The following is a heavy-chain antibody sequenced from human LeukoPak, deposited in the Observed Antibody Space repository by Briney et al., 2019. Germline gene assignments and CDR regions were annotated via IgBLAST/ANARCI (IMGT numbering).Heavy chain of an antibody. J-gene: IGHJ3*02. CDR2: IYSGGST. Sequence: GGSLRLSCAASGFTVSSNYMSWVRQAPGKGLEWVSVIYSGGSTYYADSVKGRFTISRDNSKNTLYLQMNSLRAEDTAVYYCAREPGAYCGGDCPHWAAFDIWGQGTMVTVSS. CDR3: AREPGAYCGGDCPHWAAFDI. CDR1: GFTVSSNY. V-gene: IGHV3-53*01. D-gene: IGHD2-21*02.